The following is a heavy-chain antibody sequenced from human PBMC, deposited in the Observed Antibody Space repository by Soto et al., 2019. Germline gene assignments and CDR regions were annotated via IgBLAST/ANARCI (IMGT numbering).Heavy chain of an antibody. V-gene: IGHV3-23*01. Sequence: EVHLLESGGGLVQPGGSLKLSCVGSGFTFSRHAMTWVRQAPGKGLEWVSTLGTIGAFYADSVKGRFTISRDDSKNTAHLQMNGLRAEDSAIYYCARDLTTHDFWGQGTVVTVSS. J-gene: IGHJ4*02. CDR3: ARDLTTHDF. CDR1: GFTFSRHA. CDR2: LGTIGA.